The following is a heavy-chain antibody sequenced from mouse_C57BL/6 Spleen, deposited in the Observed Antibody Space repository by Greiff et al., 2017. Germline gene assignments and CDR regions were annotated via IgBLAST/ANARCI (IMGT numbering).Heavy chain of an antibody. V-gene: IGHV14-4*01. Sequence: EVQLQQSGAELVRPGASVKLSCTASGFNIKDDYMHWVKQRPEQGLEWIGWIDPENGDTEYASKFQGMATITADTSSNTAYLQLSRLTSEDTAVYYCVYYYSSGTLDYWGQGTTLTVSS. J-gene: IGHJ2*01. CDR3: VYYYSSGTLDY. CDR1: GFNIKDDY. D-gene: IGHD1-1*01. CDR2: IDPENGDT.